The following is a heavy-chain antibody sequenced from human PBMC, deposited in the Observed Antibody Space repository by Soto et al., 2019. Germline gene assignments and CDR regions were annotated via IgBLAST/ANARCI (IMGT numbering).Heavy chain of an antibody. Sequence: GESLKISCEGSGYSFTSYWIRWVRQMPGKGLEWMGRIDPSDSYTNYSPSFQGHVTISADKSISTAYLQWSSLKASDTAMYYCARQGYSSGWYYFDYWGQGTLVTVSS. V-gene: IGHV5-10-1*01. CDR1: GYSFTSYW. D-gene: IGHD6-19*01. CDR2: IDPSDSYT. CDR3: ARQGYSSGWYYFDY. J-gene: IGHJ4*02.